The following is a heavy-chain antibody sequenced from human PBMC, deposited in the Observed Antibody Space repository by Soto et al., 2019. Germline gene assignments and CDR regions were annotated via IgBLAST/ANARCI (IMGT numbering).Heavy chain of an antibody. Sequence: QDQLVQSGVEVKKPGASVKVSCKASGYSFTNYGLTWVRQAPGQGFEWMGWISADNGNTNYAQKFQGRVTMSTDGSTGTAYVELRGLRCDATAVYYCARDRGVAPPVAGNTHYYYYMDVWGKGTTVTVSS. CDR3: ARDRGVAPPVAGNTHYYYYMDV. J-gene: IGHJ6*03. CDR1: GYSFTNYG. CDR2: ISADNGNT. D-gene: IGHD6-19*01. V-gene: IGHV1-18*01.